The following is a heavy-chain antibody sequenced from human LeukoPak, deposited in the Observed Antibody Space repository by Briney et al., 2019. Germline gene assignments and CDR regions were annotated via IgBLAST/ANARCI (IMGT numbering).Heavy chain of an antibody. D-gene: IGHD4-17*01. CDR3: ARESPSPDYGDYHDAFDI. CDR2: ISAYNGNT. V-gene: IGHV1-18*01. J-gene: IGHJ3*02. CDR1: GYTFTSYG. Sequence: ASVKVSCKASGYTFTSYGISWVRQAPGQGLEWMGWISAYNGNTNYAQKLQGRVTMTTDTSTSTAYMELRSLRSDDTAVYYCARESPSPDYGDYHDAFDIWGQGTMVTVSS.